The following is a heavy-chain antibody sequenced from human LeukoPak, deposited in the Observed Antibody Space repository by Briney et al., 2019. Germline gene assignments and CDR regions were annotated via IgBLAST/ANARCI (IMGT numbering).Heavy chain of an antibody. CDR2: INPSSGGT. Sequence: ASVKVSCKASGYTFTGYYMHWVRQAPGQGLEWMGRINPSSGGTNYAQKFQGRVTMTRDTSISTAYMELSRLRSDDTAVYYCARDFPSYGSGSYHFDYWGQGTLVTVSS. CDR1: GYTFTGYY. CDR3: ARDFPSYGSGSYHFDY. D-gene: IGHD3-10*01. V-gene: IGHV1-2*06. J-gene: IGHJ4*02.